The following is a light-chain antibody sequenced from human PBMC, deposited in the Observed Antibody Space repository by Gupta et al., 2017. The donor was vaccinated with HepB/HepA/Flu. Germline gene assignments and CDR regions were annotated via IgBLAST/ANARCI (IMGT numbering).Light chain of an antibody. V-gene: IGKV1-8*01. CDR3: QQDYSFPLT. CDR1: QGISSY. J-gene: IGKJ3*01. Sequence: IRMTQSPSSFSASTGDRVTITWRASQGISSYLAWYQQKPGKAPKLLIYAASTLQSGVPSRFSGSGSGTDFTLTISSLQSEDFATYYCQQDYSFPLTFGHGTKVDIK. CDR2: AAS.